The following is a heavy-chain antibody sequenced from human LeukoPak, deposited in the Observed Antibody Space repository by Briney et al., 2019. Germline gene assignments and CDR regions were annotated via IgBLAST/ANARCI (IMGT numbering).Heavy chain of an antibody. V-gene: IGHV4-34*01. CDR2: INHRGST. J-gene: IGHJ6*02. CDR3: ATNDSAAAGNYYGMDV. CDR1: GGSFSGYY. Sequence: SETLSLTCAVYGGSFSGYYWSWIRQPPGKGLEWIGEINHRGSTNYNPSLKSRVTISVDTSKNQFSLKLSSVTAADTAVYYCATNDSAAAGNYYGMDVWGQGTTVTVSS. D-gene: IGHD6-13*01.